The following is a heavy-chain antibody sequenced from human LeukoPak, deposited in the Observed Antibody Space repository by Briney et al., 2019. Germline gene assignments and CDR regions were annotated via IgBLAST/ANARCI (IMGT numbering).Heavy chain of an antibody. D-gene: IGHD4-17*01. Sequence: GRSLRLSCAASGFTFDDYAMHWVRHAPGKGLEWVSGISWNSGSIGYADSVKGRFTISRDNAKNSLYLQMNSLRAEDTALYYCAKDIQYRDGPFAYWGQGTLVTVSS. V-gene: IGHV3-9*01. CDR2: ISWNSGSI. CDR3: AKDIQYRDGPFAY. CDR1: GFTFDDYA. J-gene: IGHJ4*02.